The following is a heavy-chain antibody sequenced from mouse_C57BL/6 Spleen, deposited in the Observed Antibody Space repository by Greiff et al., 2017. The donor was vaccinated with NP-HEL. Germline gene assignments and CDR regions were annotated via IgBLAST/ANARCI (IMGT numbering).Heavy chain of an antibody. CDR2: IHPNSGST. CDR1: GYTFTSYW. CDR3: ARSRLITTVVPAYWDIDV. Sequence: VQLQQPGAELVKPGASVKLSCKASGYTFTSYWMHWVKQRPGQGLEWIGMIHPNSGSTNYNEKFKSKATLTVDQSSSTASMQLSSLTSEDSAVDYCARSRLITTVVPAYWDIDVWGTGTTVTVSS. D-gene: IGHD1-1*01. J-gene: IGHJ1*03. V-gene: IGHV1-64*01.